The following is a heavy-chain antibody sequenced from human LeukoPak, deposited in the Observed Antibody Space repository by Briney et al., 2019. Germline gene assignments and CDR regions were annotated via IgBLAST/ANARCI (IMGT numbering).Heavy chain of an antibody. V-gene: IGHV1-18*01. D-gene: IGHD1-1*01. CDR2: ISTHNGNT. Sequence: ASVTVSCKASGYTFTSYGISWVRQAPGQGLEWMAWISTHNGNTYYAQKLQGRVTMTTDTSTGTSYIQLRRLRSDDTAVYYCARGSTGTYDYWGQGTLVTVSS. CDR3: ARGSTGTYDY. J-gene: IGHJ4*02. CDR1: GYTFTSYG.